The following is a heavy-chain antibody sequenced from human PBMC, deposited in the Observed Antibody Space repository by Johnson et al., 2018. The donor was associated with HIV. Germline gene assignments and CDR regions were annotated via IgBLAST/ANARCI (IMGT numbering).Heavy chain of an antibody. D-gene: IGHD3-3*01. J-gene: IGHJ3*02. Sequence: EVQLVESGGGLVQPGGSLRLSCAASKITLSDYWMSWVRQAPGKGLEWVSGINWNGGSTGYADSVKGRFTIARDNAKNSLYLQMHNLRAEETAVYYCARGGRYRFLEWSISDAFDIWGQGTMVTVSS. CDR3: ARGGRYRFLEWSISDAFDI. CDR1: KITLSDYW. V-gene: IGHV3-20*04. CDR2: INWNGGST.